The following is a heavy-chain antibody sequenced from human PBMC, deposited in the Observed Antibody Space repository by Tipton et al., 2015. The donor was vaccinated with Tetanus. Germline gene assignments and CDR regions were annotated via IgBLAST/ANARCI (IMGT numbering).Heavy chain of an antibody. D-gene: IGHD1/OR15-1a*01. J-gene: IGHJ5*02. CDR3: ATTTNNWFDP. CDR2: IYSYNGNT. Sequence: VKPSETLSLTCSVSGGSISSGTFYWNWIRQSPGKGLEWIGNIYSYNGNTFQNPSFNSRVTISLDTSKNMFSLTLRSVTAADTAVYYCATTTNNWFDPWGQGTLVTVSS. V-gene: IGHV4-39*01. CDR1: GGSISSGTFY.